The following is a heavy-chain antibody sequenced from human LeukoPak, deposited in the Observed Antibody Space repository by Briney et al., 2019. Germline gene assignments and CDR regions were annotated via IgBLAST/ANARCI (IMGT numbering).Heavy chain of an antibody. J-gene: IGHJ6*03. Sequence: GGSLRLSCAASGFIFNSYGMHWVRQAPGKGLEWVAFIRYDGSNKYYADSVKGRFTIPRDNSKNALYLQMNSLRAEDTAVYYCARLVAYYYYMDVWGKGTTVTVSS. CDR1: GFIFNSYG. V-gene: IGHV3-30*02. CDR2: IRYDGSNK. CDR3: ARLVAYYYYMDV. D-gene: IGHD2-15*01.